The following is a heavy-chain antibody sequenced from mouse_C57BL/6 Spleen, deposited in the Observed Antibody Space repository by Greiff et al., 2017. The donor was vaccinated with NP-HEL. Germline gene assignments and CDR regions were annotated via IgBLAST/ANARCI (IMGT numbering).Heavy chain of an antibody. CDR3: VRNYGRNWSFDV. D-gene: IGHD1-1*01. CDR1: GFSFNTYA. V-gene: IGHV10-1*01. CDR2: IRSKSNNYAT. J-gene: IGHJ1*03. Sequence: EVQGVESGGGLVQPKGSLKLSCAASGFSFNTYAMNWVRQAPGKGLEWVARIRSKSNNYATYYADSVKDRFTISRDDSESMLYLQMNNLKTEDTAMYYCVRNYGRNWSFDVWGTGTTVTVSS.